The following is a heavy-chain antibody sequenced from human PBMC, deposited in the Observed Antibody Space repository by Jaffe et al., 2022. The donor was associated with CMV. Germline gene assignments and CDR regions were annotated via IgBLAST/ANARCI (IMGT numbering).Heavy chain of an antibody. Sequence: EVELVESGGGLVQPGRSLTLACTASGFRFGDYAMSWVRQAPGKGLDWIGLVRSTVYGGTTEYAASVKGKFTISRDDSRGIAYLQMDSLKTEDTAVYYCARSPVDCSDVRCSPVYYYYYYMDVWGKGTTVTVSS. V-gene: IGHV3-49*04. CDR3: ARSPVDCSDVRCSPVYYYYYYMDV. D-gene: IGHD2-15*01. CDR1: GFRFGDYA. CDR2: VRSTVYGGTT. J-gene: IGHJ6*03.